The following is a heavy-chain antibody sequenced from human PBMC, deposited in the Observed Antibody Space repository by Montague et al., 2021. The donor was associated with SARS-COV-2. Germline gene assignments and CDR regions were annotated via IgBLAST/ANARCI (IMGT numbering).Heavy chain of an antibody. D-gene: IGHD2-21*02. CDR2: IYDSGSA. Sequence: PTCTVSVGSISNYYWTWIRQPPVKGLEWIGYIYDSGSANYNXSLXSRSTISVDTSNSQFSLRLSSVTAADTAVYYCARAYCGGDCHVGPWGQGILVTVSS. V-gene: IGHV4-59*01. J-gene: IGHJ5*02. CDR3: ARAYCGGDCHVGP. CDR1: VGSISNYY.